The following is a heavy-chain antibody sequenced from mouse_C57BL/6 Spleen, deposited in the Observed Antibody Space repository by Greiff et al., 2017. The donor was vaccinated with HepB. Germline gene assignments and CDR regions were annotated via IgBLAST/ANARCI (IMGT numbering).Heavy chain of an antibody. CDR2: ISSGGSYT. CDR3: ARRFYDYDEGYFDY. Sequence: DVMLVESGGDLVKPGGSLKLSCAASGFTFSSYGMSWVRQTPDKRLEWVATISSGGSYTYYPDSVKGRFTISRDNAKNTLYLQMSSLKSEDTAMYYCARRFYDYDEGYFDYWGQGTTLTVSS. J-gene: IGHJ2*01. V-gene: IGHV5-6*02. D-gene: IGHD2-4*01. CDR1: GFTFSSYG.